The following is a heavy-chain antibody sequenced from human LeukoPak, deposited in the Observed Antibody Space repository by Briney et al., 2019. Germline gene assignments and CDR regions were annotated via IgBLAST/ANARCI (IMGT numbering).Heavy chain of an antibody. CDR2: IYPGDSDT. V-gene: IGHV5-51*06. D-gene: IGHD1-26*01. J-gene: IGHJ6*03. CDR3: ARRKMGATNYYYYYMDV. Sequence: GESLKISCKGSGYSFTSYWIGWVRQMPGKGLEWVGIIYPGDSDTRYSPSFQGQVTISVDKSISTAYLQWSSLKASDTAMYYCARRKMGATNYYYYYMDVWGKGTTVTVSS. CDR1: GYSFTSYW.